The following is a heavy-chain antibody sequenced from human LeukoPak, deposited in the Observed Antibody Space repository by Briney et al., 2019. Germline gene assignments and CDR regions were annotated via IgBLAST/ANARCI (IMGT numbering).Heavy chain of an antibody. CDR1: GYTFSTYG. CDR2: ISVHKGHT. D-gene: IGHD1-14*01. J-gene: IGHJ4*02. V-gene: IGHV1-18*01. CDR3: TRDPEGGDDFDY. Sequence: ASVRVSCKASGYTFSTYGISWVRQAPGHGLEWMGWISVHKGHTNYAQKFQGRLTLTTDTSTNTAYMELRSLRSDDTAVYYCTRDPEGGDDFDYWGQGTLVTVSS.